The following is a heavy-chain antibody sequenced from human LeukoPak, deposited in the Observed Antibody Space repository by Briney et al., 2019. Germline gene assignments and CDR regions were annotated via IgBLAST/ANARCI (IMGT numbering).Heavy chain of an antibody. V-gene: IGHV3-23*01. CDR3: AKTAADSAWYIDL. D-gene: IGHD6-13*01. CDR1: GFTISNNY. Sequence: GGSLRLSCAASGFTISNNYMNWVRQAPGKGLEWVSGMSGSGDSTYYADSVKGRFTISRDNFKKTLDLQMNSLRVEDTAVYYCAKTAADSAWYIDLWGRGTLVTVSS. CDR2: MSGSGDST. J-gene: IGHJ2*01.